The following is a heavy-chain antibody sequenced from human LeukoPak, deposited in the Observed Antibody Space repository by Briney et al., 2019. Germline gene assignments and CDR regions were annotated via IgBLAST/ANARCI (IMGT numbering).Heavy chain of an antibody. J-gene: IGHJ5*02. CDR1: GGSFSGYY. CDR2: MNHSGSA. CDR3: ARLRGATVAHNWFDP. Sequence: SETLSLTCAVYGGSFSGYYWTWIRQSPRKGLEWIGEMNHSGSANYNPSLKSRVTISVDTSKNQCSLTLTSVTAADTAVYYCARLRGATVAHNWFDPWGLGTLVTVSS. V-gene: IGHV4-34*01. D-gene: IGHD6-19*01.